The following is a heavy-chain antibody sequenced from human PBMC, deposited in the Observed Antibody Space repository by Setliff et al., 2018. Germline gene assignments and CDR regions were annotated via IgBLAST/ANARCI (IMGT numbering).Heavy chain of an antibody. CDR2: VYDSGSS. D-gene: IGHD2-15*01. CDR3: GRGFSRIEGWGNWFDP. V-gene: IGHV4-39*01. J-gene: IGHJ5*02. CDR1: GGSVSNSGFF. Sequence: PSETLSLTCTVSGGSVSNSGFFWGWLLQAPGKGLEWIGNVYDSGSSNYNASLKSRLIITRDTSKNQISLKLTSVTAADTAVYYCGRGFSRIEGWGNWFDPWGQGILVTVSS.